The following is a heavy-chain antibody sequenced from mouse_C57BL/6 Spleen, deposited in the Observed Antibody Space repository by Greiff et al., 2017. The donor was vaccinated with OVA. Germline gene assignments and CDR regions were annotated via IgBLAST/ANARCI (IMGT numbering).Heavy chain of an antibody. J-gene: IGHJ1*03. Sequence: EVQVVESGPELVKPGASVKMSCKASGYTFTDYNMHWVKQSHGKSLEWIGYINPNNGGTSYNQKFKGKATLTVNKSSSTAYMELRSLTSEDSAVYDCARSGVVATNWYFDVWGTGTTVTVSS. V-gene: IGHV1-22*01. CDR2: INPNNGGT. CDR1: GYTFTDYN. D-gene: IGHD1-1*01. CDR3: ARSGVVATNWYFDV.